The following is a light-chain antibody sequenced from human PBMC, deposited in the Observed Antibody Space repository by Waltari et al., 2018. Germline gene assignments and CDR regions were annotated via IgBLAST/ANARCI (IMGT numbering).Light chain of an antibody. CDR1: QSISRY. CDR2: GAS. V-gene: IGKV3-20*01. Sequence: EIVLTQSPVSLSLSPGERATLSCRSSQSISRYLAWYQQKPGQAPRLLIYGASSRATGVPPRFSGSGSGTDFSLTISGLEPEDSAVYYCQHHFRLPATFGQGTKVEIK. CDR3: QHHFRLPAT. J-gene: IGKJ1*01.